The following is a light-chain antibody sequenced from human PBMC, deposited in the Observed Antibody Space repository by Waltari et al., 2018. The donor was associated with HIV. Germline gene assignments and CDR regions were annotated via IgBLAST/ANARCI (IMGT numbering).Light chain of an antibody. CDR1: QIIDSDY. CDR2: GAS. Sequence: EIVLTQSPDTLSGSPGERITVSCRASQIIDSDYLAWYQQKPGQAPRLLISGASYRATGIPTRFSGSGSGTDFILTIGRLEPEDSAVYYCQQYGSSPRTFGQGTKVEIK. V-gene: IGKV3-20*01. J-gene: IGKJ1*01. CDR3: QQYGSSPRT.